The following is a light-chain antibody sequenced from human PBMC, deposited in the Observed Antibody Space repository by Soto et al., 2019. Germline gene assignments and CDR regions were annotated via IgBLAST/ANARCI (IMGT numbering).Light chain of an antibody. Sequence: DIQMTQSPSTLSASVGDRVTITCRASHSISSWLAWYQQKPGKAPKLLIYDASSLESGVPSRFSVSGSGTEFTLTISSLQPDDFATYYCQQYNSYWTFGQGTKVDIK. CDR2: DAS. CDR1: HSISSW. CDR3: QQYNSYWT. J-gene: IGKJ1*01. V-gene: IGKV1-5*01.